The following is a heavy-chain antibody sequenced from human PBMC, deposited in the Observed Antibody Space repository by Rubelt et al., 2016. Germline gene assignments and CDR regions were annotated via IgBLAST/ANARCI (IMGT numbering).Heavy chain of an antibody. CDR3: ARDYPYWYFDL. Sequence: EVQLVESGGGLVQPGGSLRLSCAASGFTFSEFWMHWVRQAPGKGLVWVSRISSDGISTGYADSVKGRFTISRDNAKNTLYLEMRSLRAEDTAVYYCARDYPYWYFDLWGRGTLVTISS. V-gene: IGHV3-74*01. CDR2: ISSDGIST. J-gene: IGHJ2*01. CDR1: GFTFSEFW.